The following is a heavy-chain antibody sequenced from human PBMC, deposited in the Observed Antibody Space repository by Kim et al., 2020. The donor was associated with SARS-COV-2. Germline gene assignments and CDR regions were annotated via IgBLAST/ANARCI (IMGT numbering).Heavy chain of an antibody. Sequence: SETLSLTCTVSGGSISTGFYWGWIRQPPGKGLEWIGNIYYTGSTYYNPSLKSRVTISVDTSKSQFSLKLSSVTAADTAVFYCARQRYGYGYESSDYWGQGTLVPVSS. CDR2: IYYTGST. CDR3: ARQRYGYGYESSDY. V-gene: IGHV4-39*01. J-gene: IGHJ4*02. D-gene: IGHD5-18*01. CDR1: GGSISTGFY.